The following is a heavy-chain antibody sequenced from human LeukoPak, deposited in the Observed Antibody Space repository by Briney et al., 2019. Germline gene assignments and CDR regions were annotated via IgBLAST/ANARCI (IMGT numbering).Heavy chain of an antibody. CDR3: ARPRHSSGWEKTFDY. Sequence: ASVKVSCKASGYTFTSYGISWVRQAPGQGLEWMGWISAYNGNTNYAQKLQGRVTITTDTSTSTAYMELRSLRSDDTAVYYCARPRHSSGWEKTFDYWGQGTLVTVSS. CDR2: ISAYNGNT. J-gene: IGHJ4*02. CDR1: GYTFTSYG. V-gene: IGHV1-18*01. D-gene: IGHD6-19*01.